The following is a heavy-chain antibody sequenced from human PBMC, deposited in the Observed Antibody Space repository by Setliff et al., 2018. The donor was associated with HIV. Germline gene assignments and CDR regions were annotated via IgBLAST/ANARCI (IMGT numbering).Heavy chain of an antibody. CDR1: GGSFTDYY. J-gene: IGHJ6*03. CDR2: INHSGST. V-gene: IGHV4-34*01. D-gene: IGHD1-26*01. Sequence: ETLSLTCAVFGGSFTDYYWIWIRQPPGKGLEWIGEINHSGSTHYNPSLKSRFIISVDTSKNQFSLKVNSMTAADTAVYYCARGARLLAAYSDRWDYFYMAVWGKGTTVTVSS. CDR3: ARGARLLAAYSDRWDYFYMAV.